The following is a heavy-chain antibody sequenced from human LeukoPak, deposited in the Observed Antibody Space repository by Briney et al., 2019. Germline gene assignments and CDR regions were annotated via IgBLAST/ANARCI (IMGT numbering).Heavy chain of an antibody. CDR3: ARDASSGSYYGY. Sequence: ASVKVSCKASGYTFISYGISWVRQAPGQGLEWMGWISAYNGNTNYAQKLQGRVTMTTDTSTSTAYMELRSLRSDDTAVYYCARDASSGSYYGYWGQGTLVTVSS. CDR2: ISAYNGNT. V-gene: IGHV1-18*01. J-gene: IGHJ4*02. CDR1: GYTFISYG. D-gene: IGHD1-26*01.